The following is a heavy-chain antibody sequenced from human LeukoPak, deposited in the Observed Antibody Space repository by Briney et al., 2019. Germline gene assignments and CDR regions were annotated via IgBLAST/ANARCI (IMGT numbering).Heavy chain of an antibody. CDR1: EYTLTELS. J-gene: IGHJ3*02. CDR3: AADRGDYSGSYWTAFDI. D-gene: IGHD1-26*01. Sequence: GASVKVSCKVSEYTLTELSMHWVRQAPGKGLEWLGGFYPEDGEIIYAQKFQGRVTMSDDTSTDTAYMKLGSLRCDDTAVYYCAADRGDYSGSYWTAFDIWGQGTMVTVSS. CDR2: FYPEDGEI. V-gene: IGHV1-24*01.